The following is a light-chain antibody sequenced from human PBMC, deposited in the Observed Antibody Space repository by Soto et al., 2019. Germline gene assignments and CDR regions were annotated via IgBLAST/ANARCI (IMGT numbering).Light chain of an antibody. J-gene: IGKJ4*01. CDR2: GAS. CDR1: QSVSSSY. V-gene: IGKV3-20*01. CDR3: QQYDSSPRVT. Sequence: EIVLTQSPCTLSLSPGERATLSCRASQSVSSSYLAWYQHKPGQAPRLLIYGASSRATGIPDRFSGSGSGTDFTLTISRLEPEDFAVYYCQQYDSSPRVTFGGGTKVEIK.